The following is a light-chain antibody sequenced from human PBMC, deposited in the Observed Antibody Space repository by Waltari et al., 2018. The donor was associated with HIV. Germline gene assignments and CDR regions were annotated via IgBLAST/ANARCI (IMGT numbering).Light chain of an antibody. V-gene: IGKV3-15*01. CDR3: QQYNAWPL. CDR2: GAS. J-gene: IGKJ2*01. Sequence: ELVMTQSPATLSVSPGERATLSCRASQSISSNLAWYQQKPGQVPRLLIYGASTRATGIPDRFSGSGSGTEFTLTISSLQSEDFAVYYCQQYNAWPLFGQGTKLEIK. CDR1: QSISSN.